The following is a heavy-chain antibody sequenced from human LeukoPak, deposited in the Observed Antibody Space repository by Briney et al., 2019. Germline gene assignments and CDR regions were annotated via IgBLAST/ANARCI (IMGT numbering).Heavy chain of an antibody. CDR1: GGSMNNYY. J-gene: IGHJ4*02. V-gene: IGHV4-59*01. Sequence: SETLSLTCTVSGGSMNNYYWTWIRHPPGKGLEWIAYIFYSGSTNYNPSLKRRVTISVDTSKNQFSLKLNSVTAADTAVYYCARLRGNYFPDDWGQGTLVTVSS. CDR3: ARLRGNYFPDD. CDR2: IFYSGST. D-gene: IGHD2/OR15-2a*01.